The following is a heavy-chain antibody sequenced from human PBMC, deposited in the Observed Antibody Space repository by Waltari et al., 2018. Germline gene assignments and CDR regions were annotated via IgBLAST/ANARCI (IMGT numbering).Heavy chain of an antibody. D-gene: IGHD6-13*01. V-gene: IGHV3-21*01. CDR3: VRTPGMGAAIFWYFDL. Sequence: EVYLVESGGGLVKPGGSLRLSCAASGFTFSSYSMNWVRQAPGKGLEWVSSISTSSNYIYYAASVRGRFTISRDSAENSLYLHLNSLRDEDTAVYYCVRTPGMGAAIFWYFDLWGRGTLVTVSS. CDR1: GFTFSSYS. CDR2: ISTSSNYI. J-gene: IGHJ2*01.